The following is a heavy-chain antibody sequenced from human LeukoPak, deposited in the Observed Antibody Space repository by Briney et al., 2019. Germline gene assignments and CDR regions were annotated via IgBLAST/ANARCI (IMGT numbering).Heavy chain of an antibody. Sequence: PGGSLRLSCAGSGFTFSSYSMNWVRHAPGKGLEWVAFIRYDGSNKYYADSVRGRFTISRDNSKSTLSLQMNSLRAEDTAIYYCATYRQVLLPFESWGQGTPVTVSS. D-gene: IGHD2-8*02. V-gene: IGHV3-30*02. CDR2: IRYDGSNK. CDR3: ATYRQVLLPFES. J-gene: IGHJ4*02. CDR1: GFTFSSYS.